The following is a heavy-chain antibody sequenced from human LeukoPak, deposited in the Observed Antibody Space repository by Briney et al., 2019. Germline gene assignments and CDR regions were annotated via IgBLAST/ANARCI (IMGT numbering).Heavy chain of an antibody. CDR1: GFTFSSYW. CDR2: IKQDGSEK. CDR3: ARDLYQLQNYGMDV. Sequence: PGGSLRLSCAASGFTFSSYWMSWVRQAPGKGLEWVANIKQDGSEKYYVDSVKGRFTISRDNSKNTLYLQMNSLRAEDTAVYYCARDLYQLQNYGMDVWGQGTTVTVSS. V-gene: IGHV3-7*01. J-gene: IGHJ6*02. D-gene: IGHD2-2*01.